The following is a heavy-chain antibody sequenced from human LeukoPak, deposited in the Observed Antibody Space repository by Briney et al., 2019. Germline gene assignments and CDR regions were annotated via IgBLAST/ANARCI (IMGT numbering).Heavy chain of an antibody. Sequence: GGSLRLSCPASGFTFSSYSMNWIRQAPGKGLEWVSSISSSTSYIYCADSVKGRFTISKDNAKNSLYLQMNSLRAEDTAVYYCARAGGSTVSHSDYWGQGTLVTVSS. CDR2: ISSSTSYI. D-gene: IGHD4-17*01. J-gene: IGHJ4*02. V-gene: IGHV3-21*01. CDR3: ARAGGSTVSHSDY. CDR1: GFTFSSYS.